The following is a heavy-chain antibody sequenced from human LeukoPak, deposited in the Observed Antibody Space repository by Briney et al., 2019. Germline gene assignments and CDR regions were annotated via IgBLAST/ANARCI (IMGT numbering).Heavy chain of an antibody. J-gene: IGHJ6*02. CDR2: INSDGSTT. D-gene: IGHD4-17*01. CDR3: ARDNGDYYYGMDV. Sequence: GGSLRLSCAASGFTFSSYWMHWVRQAPGKGLVWVSRINSDGSTTTYADSVKGRFTISRDNAKNTLYLQMNSLRAEDTAVYYCARDNGDYYYGMDVWGQGTTVTVSS. V-gene: IGHV3-74*01. CDR1: GFTFSSYW.